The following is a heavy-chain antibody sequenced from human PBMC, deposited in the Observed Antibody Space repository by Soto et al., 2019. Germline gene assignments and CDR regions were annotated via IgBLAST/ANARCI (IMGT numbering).Heavy chain of an antibody. J-gene: IGHJ6*03. CDR3: TRTYNWNYERSYYMDV. Sequence: PGGSLRLSCAASGFTFSGSAMHWVRQASGKGLEWVGRIRSKPNSYATAYAASVKGRFTITRDDSKNTAYLQMNSLKTEDTAVYYCTRTYNWNYERSYYMDVWGKGTTVTVSS. CDR2: IRSKPNSYAT. V-gene: IGHV3-73*01. D-gene: IGHD1-7*01. CDR1: GFTFSGSA.